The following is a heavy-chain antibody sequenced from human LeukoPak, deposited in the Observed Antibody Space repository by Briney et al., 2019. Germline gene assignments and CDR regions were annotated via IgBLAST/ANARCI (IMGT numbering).Heavy chain of an antibody. V-gene: IGHV3-43*01. CDR3: AKENWNYGISYYMDV. D-gene: IGHD1-7*01. Sequence: GGSLRLSCAASGFTFSSYWMSWVRQAPGKGLEWVSLISWDGGSTYYADSVKGRFTISRDNSKNSLYLQMNSLRTEDTALYYCAKENWNYGISYYMDVWGKGTTVTVSS. CDR1: GFTFSSYW. J-gene: IGHJ6*03. CDR2: ISWDGGST.